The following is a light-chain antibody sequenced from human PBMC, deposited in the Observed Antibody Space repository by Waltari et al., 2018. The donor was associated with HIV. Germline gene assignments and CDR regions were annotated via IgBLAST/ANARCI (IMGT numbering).Light chain of an antibody. J-gene: IGLJ2*01. CDR3: SSFACAYTFVI. Sequence: HSALTQPRSVSGSPGQSVSISCPGRSSDVRGYNYVSWYQQPPNNAPKLIIYEVNERPSGAPLRFSGSKSGNTATLTISGLQADDEAYYFCSSFACAYTFVIFGGGTKLAVV. CDR1: SSDVRGYNY. CDR2: EVN. V-gene: IGLV2-11*01.